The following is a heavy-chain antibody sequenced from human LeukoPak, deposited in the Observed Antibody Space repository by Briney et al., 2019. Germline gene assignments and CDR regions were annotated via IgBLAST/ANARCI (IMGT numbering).Heavy chain of an antibody. CDR1: GGSISSYY. CDR3: ARALPELERRRQYYFDY. J-gene: IGHJ4*02. D-gene: IGHD1-1*01. CDR2: IYYSGST. V-gene: IGHV4-59*01. Sequence: SETLSLTCTVSGGSISSYYWSWIRRPTGKGLEWIGYIYYSGSTNYNPSLKSRVTISVDTSKNQFSLKLSSVTAADTAVYYCARALPELERRRQYYFDYWGQGTLVTVS.